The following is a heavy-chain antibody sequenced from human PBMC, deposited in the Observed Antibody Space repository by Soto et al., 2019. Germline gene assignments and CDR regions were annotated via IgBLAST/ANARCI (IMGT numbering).Heavy chain of an antibody. Sequence: PGGPLRLSFTASGFTFSSYGMHWVRQAPGKGLEWVAVISYDGSNKYYADSVKGRFTISRDNSKNTLYLQMNSLRAEDTAVYYCANHDSSGYFDYWGQGTLVTVSS. V-gene: IGHV3-30*18. J-gene: IGHJ4*02. CDR3: ANHDSSGYFDY. D-gene: IGHD3-22*01. CDR2: ISYDGSNK. CDR1: GFTFSSYG.